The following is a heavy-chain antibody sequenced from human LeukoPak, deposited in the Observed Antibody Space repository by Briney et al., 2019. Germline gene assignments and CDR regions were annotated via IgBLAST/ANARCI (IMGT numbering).Heavy chain of an antibody. Sequence: ASVKVSCKASGYTFTGYYMHWGRQAPGQGLEWMGWINPNSGGTNYAQEFQGRVTMTKDTSISTAYMELSRLRSDDTAVYYCARTAAKNWFDPWGQGTLVTVSS. J-gene: IGHJ5*02. CDR2: INPNSGGT. V-gene: IGHV1-2*02. CDR1: GYTFTGYY. CDR3: ARTAAKNWFDP. D-gene: IGHD6-25*01.